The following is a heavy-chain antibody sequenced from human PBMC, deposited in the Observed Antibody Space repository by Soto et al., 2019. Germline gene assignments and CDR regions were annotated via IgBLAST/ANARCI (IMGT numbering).Heavy chain of an antibody. D-gene: IGHD3-10*01. CDR1: GGSISSGGYY. CDR3: ARGVRGFIPYSTYFDY. Sequence: QVQLQESGPGLVKPSQTLSLTCTVSGGSISSGGYYWSWIRQHPGKGLEWIGYIYYSGSTYYNPSLKSRVTIAVDTSKNQFSLKLSSVTAADTAVYYCARGVRGFIPYSTYFDYWGQGTLVTVSS. J-gene: IGHJ4*02. CDR2: IYYSGST. V-gene: IGHV4-31*03.